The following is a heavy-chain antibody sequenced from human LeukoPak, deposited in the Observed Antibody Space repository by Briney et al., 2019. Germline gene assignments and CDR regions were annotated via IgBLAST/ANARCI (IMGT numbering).Heavy chain of an antibody. Sequence: SETLSLTCTVSGGSINNYSWNWIGQPPGKGLEWVGHIYNSGSTNYNPSLKSRVTISVDTSKSQFSLKLSSVTAADTAVYYCASRSSIWSVYQDTLYYFDSWGQGTLVTVSS. J-gene: IGHJ4*02. CDR1: GGSINNYS. D-gene: IGHD3-3*01. CDR2: IYNSGST. V-gene: IGHV4-59*01. CDR3: ASRSSIWSVYQDTLYYFDS.